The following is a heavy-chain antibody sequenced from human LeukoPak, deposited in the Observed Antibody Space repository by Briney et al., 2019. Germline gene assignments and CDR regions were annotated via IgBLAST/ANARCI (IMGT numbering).Heavy chain of an antibody. D-gene: IGHD1-14*01. V-gene: IGHV3-23*01. J-gene: IGHJ4*02. Sequence: GGSLRLSCAASGFTFSSYAMSWVRQAPGKGLEWVSVISGSGDSTYYADPMKGRFTISRDNSKNTLYLQINSLRAEDTAVYYWAIRHEGMALEWGKGALVPVSS. CDR2: ISGSGDST. CDR1: GFTFSSYA. CDR3: AIRHEGMALE.